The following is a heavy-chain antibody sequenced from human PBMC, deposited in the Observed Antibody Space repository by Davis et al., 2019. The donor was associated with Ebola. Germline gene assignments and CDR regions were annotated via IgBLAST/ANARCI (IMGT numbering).Heavy chain of an antibody. D-gene: IGHD3-22*01. J-gene: IGHJ4*02. CDR1: GFTFSSYW. Sequence: GESLKISCAASGFTFSSYWMSWVRQAPGKGLEWVAVISYDGSNKYYADSVKGRFTISRDNSKNTLYLQMNSLRAEDTAVYYCAKGTTMTYWGQGTLVTVSS. CDR3: AKGTTMTY. V-gene: IGHV3-30*18. CDR2: ISYDGSNK.